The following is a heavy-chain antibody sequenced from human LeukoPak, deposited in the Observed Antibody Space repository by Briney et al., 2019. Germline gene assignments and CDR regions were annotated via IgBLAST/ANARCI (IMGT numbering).Heavy chain of an antibody. CDR2: INHSGST. J-gene: IGHJ6*04. D-gene: IGHD2-2*01. CDR3: AREGTAAPYGMDV. Sequence: SGTLSLTCAVYGGSFSGYYWSWIRQPPGKGLEWIGEINHSGSTNYNPSLKSRVTISVDTSKNQFSLKLSSVTAADTAVYYCAREGTAAPYGMDVWGKGTTVTVSS. CDR1: GGSFSGYY. V-gene: IGHV4-34*01.